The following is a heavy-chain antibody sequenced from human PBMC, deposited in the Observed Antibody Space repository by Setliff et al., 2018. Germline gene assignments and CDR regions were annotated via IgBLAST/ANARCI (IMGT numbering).Heavy chain of an antibody. V-gene: IGHV4-34*01. CDR1: GGSFSGYY. D-gene: IGHD6-19*01. J-gene: IGHJ3*02. Sequence: SETLSLTCAVYGGSFSGYYWSWLRQPPGKGLEWIGEINHSGSTNYNPSLKSRVTISVDTSKNQFSLKLSSVTAADTAVYYCAKGWGSGWSKEGAFDIWGQGTMVTVSS. CDR2: INHSGST. CDR3: AKGWGSGWSKEGAFDI.